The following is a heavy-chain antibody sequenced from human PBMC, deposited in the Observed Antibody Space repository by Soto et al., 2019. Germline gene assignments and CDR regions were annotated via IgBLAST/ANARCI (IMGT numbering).Heavy chain of an antibody. CDR1: GYTFSNYG. J-gene: IGHJ5*02. V-gene: IGHV1-18*01. Sequence: ASVKVSCKTSGYTFSNYGITWVRQAPGQPLEWLGWISLYSDGTNYAQKFQGRVTMTTDTSTTTAYMELRSLRSDDTAVYYCARVVPGAEAWFGPWGQGTLVTVS. D-gene: IGHD2-2*01. CDR3: ARVVPGAEAWFGP. CDR2: ISLYSDGT.